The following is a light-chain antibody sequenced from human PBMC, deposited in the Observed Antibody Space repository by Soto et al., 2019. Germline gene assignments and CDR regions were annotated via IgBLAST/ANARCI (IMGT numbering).Light chain of an antibody. CDR3: QQYYTAPRT. CDR2: WAS. V-gene: IGKV4-1*01. CDR1: QSVLYSSNNKNY. J-gene: IGKJ1*01. Sequence: DIVMTQSPDSLAVSLDERATISCKSSQSVLYSSNNKNYLAWYQQKPGQPPKLLIYWASTRESGVPDRFSGSGSGTDFTLTISSLQAEDVAVYYCQQYYTAPRTFGQGTKVDIK.